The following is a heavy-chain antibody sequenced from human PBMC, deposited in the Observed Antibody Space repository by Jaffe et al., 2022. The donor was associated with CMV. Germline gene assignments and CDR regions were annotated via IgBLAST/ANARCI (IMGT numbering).Heavy chain of an antibody. CDR1: GFTFSSYA. CDR2: ISSNGGST. J-gene: IGHJ4*02. CDR3: ARARGSGSSRGYFDY. Sequence: EVQLVESGGGLVQPGGSLRLSCAASGFTFSSYAMHWVRQAPGKGLEYVSAISSNGGSTYYANSVKGRFTISRDNSKNTLYLQMGSLRAEDMAVYYCARARGSGSSRGYFDYWGQGTLVTVSS. V-gene: IGHV3-64*01. D-gene: IGHD1-26*01.